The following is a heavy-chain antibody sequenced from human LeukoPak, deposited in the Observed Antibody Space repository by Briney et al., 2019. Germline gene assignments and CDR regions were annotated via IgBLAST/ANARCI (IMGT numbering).Heavy chain of an antibody. D-gene: IGHD1-26*01. J-gene: IGHJ4*02. V-gene: IGHV3-66*01. CDR3: AREDDSGSYYELVY. Sequence: GGSLRLSCAASGFTVSSNYMSWVRQAPGKGLEWVSVIYSGGSTYYADSVKGRFTISRDNAKNSLYLQMNSLRAEDTAVYYCAREDDSGSYYELVYWGQGTLVTVSS. CDR2: IYSGGST. CDR1: GFTVSSNY.